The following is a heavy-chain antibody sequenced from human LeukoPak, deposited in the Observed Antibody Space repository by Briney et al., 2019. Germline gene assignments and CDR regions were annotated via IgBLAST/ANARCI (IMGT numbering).Heavy chain of an antibody. J-gene: IGHJ3*02. V-gene: IGHV4-34*01. Sequence: SETLSLTSAVHGGSFSGYYWSWLRQPPGKGLEWIGSIYHSGSTYYNPSLKSRATIAVETSKTQFSLKLSSVTAADKAVYYCARSCRILDIVATIRGRLGGNGFDIWGQGTMVTVSS. CDR2: IYHSGST. CDR1: GGSFSGYY. D-gene: IGHD5-12*01. CDR3: ARSCRILDIVATIRGRLGGNGFDI.